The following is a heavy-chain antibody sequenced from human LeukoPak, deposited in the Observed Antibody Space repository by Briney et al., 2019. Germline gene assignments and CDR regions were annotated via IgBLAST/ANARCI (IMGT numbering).Heavy chain of an antibody. J-gene: IGHJ4*02. CDR1: GFTFINYS. V-gene: IGHV3-48*04. Sequence: GGSLRLSCAASGFTFINYSLNWVRQAPGKGLEWVSYIRCADGSNNYADSVRGRFTISRDNAKNTVYLQMNSLRAEDTAVYYCARDLPDYWGQGTLVTVSS. CDR2: IRCADGSN. CDR3: ARDLPDY.